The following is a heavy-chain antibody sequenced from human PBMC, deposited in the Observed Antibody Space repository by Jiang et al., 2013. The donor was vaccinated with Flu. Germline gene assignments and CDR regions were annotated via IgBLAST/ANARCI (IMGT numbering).Heavy chain of an antibody. V-gene: IGHV4-39*07. Sequence: TLSLTCTVSGGSISPYYWGWIRQPPGKGLEWIGSIYYSGSTYYNPSLKSRVTISVDTSKNQFSLKLSSVTAAGTAVYYCASPYYYDSSGQHYWYLDLWGRGTLVTVSS. J-gene: IGHJ2*01. CDR3: ASPYYYDSSGQHYWYLDL. CDR2: IYYSGST. D-gene: IGHD3-22*01. CDR1: GGSISPYY.